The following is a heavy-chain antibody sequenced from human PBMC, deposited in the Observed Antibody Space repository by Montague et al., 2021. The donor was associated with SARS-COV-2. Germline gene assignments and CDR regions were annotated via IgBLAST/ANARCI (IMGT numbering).Heavy chain of an antibody. D-gene: IGHD7-27*01. CDR1: GGSITSENW. J-gene: IGHJ2*01. CDR2: THQWGGT. V-gene: IGHV4-4*02. CDR3: SRQTNWGSPGYIDL. Sequence: SETLSLTCAVSGGSITSENWWSWVRQPPGKSLEWIAETHQWGGTNYNPSLRSRVTILLDNSKNQFSLMLTSVTAADTSVFYCSRQTNWGSPGYIDLWGRGTLVTVSS.